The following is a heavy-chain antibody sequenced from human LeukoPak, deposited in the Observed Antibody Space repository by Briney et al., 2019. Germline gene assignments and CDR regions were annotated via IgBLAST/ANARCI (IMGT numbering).Heavy chain of an antibody. D-gene: IGHD1-26*01. CDR3: ARDLAGGVVGATFFDY. CDR1: GFSFSSFW. CDR2: ISSSSSTI. J-gene: IGHJ4*02. V-gene: IGHV3-48*01. Sequence: PGGSLRLSCAASGFSFSSFWMNWVRQAPGKGLEWVSYISSSSSTIYYADSVKGRFTISRDNAKNSLYLQMNSLRAEDTAVYYCARDLAGGVVGATFFDYWGQGTLVTVSS.